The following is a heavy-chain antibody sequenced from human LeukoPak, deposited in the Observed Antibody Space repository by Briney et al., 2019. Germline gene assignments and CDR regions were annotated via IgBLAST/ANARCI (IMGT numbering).Heavy chain of an antibody. CDR2: ISAYNGNT. CDR3: ASHSYRRYCSSTSCYTLYNWFDP. Sequence: ASVKVSCKASGYTFTSYGISWVRQAPGQGLEWMGWISAYNGNTNYAQKLQGRVTMTTDTSTSTAYMELRSLRSDDTAVYYCASHSYRRYCSSTSCYTLYNWFDPWDQGTLVTVSS. V-gene: IGHV1-18*01. CDR1: GYTFTSYG. D-gene: IGHD2-2*02. J-gene: IGHJ5*02.